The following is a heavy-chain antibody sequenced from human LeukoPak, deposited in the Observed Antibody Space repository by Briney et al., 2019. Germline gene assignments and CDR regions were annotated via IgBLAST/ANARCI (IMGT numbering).Heavy chain of an antibody. V-gene: IGHV3-48*02. CDR2: ISSSSSTI. CDR3: ARGEYDFWSGYPYYFDY. Sequence: PGGSLRLSCAASGFTFSSYSMNWVRQAPGKGLEWVSYISSSSSTIYYADSVKGRFTISRDNAKNSLYLQMNSLRDEDTAVYYCARGEYDFWSGYPYYFDYWGQGTLVTVSS. CDR1: GFTFSSYS. J-gene: IGHJ4*02. D-gene: IGHD3-3*01.